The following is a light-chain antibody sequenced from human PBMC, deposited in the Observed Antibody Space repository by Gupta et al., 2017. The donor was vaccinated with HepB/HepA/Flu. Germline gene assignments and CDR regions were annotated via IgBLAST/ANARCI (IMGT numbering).Light chain of an antibody. J-gene: IGKJ1*01. Sequence: DVQLTQSPSVLSASVGGKVTITCQASEDIKKFLNWFQQKPGKAPQLLISGVSNVRPGVPSRVSGSGDGTKFVLKLNKVEAEDAAIYFCKQDKSAPWTFGQGTTVEIK. CDR3: KQDKSAPWT. V-gene: IGKV1-33*01. CDR1: EDIKKF. CDR2: GVS.